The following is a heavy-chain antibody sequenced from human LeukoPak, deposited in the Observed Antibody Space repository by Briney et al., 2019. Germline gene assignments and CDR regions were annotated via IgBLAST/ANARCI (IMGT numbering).Heavy chain of an antibody. CDR3: AKVRAVAGYYFDY. Sequence: GGSLRLSCAASGFTFSSYAMSWVRQAPGKGLEWVSAISGSGGSTYYADSVKGRFTIPRDNSKNTLYLQMNSLRAEDTAVYYCAKVRAVAGYYFDYWGQGTLVTVSS. J-gene: IGHJ4*02. CDR2: ISGSGGST. V-gene: IGHV3-23*01. CDR1: GFTFSSYA. D-gene: IGHD6-19*01.